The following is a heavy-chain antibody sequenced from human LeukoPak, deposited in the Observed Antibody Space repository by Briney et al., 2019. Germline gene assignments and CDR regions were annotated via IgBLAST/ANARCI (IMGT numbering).Heavy chain of an antibody. Sequence: SETLSLTCTVSGGSISSYYWSWIRQPPGKGPEWIGYIYYSGSTNYNPSLKSRVTISVDTSKNQFSLKLSSVTAADTAVYYCARAMVRGVMAGFDYWGQGTLVTVSS. CDR3: ARAMVRGVMAGFDY. J-gene: IGHJ4*02. CDR1: GGSISSYY. D-gene: IGHD3-10*01. V-gene: IGHV4-59*01. CDR2: IYYSGST.